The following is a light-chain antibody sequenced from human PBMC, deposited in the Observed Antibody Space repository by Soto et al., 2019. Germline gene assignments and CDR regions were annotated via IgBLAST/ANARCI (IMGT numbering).Light chain of an antibody. Sequence: QSVLTQPPSASGTPGQRVTISCSGGSSNIGTNTVNWYKQIPGTAPTLLIYTDHQRPAGVPDRFSGSRSGTSASLAISWLQPYDEADYYCAAWDGSLNVVLVGGGTKLTVL. J-gene: IGLJ2*01. CDR2: TDH. V-gene: IGLV1-44*01. CDR1: SSNIGTNT. CDR3: AAWDGSLNVVL.